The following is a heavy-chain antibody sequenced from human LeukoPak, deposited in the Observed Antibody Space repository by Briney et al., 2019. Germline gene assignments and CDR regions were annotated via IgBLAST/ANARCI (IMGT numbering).Heavy chain of an antibody. J-gene: IGHJ4*02. D-gene: IGHD2-2*01. V-gene: IGHV3-23*01. CDR1: GFTFSSYA. Sequence: GGSLRLSCAASGFTFSSYAMSWVRQAPGKGLEWVSAISGSGGSTYYADSVKGRFTISRDNSKNTLYLQMNSLRAEDTAVYYCAKPELGYCSRTSCYNHDYWGQGTLVTVSS. CDR2: ISGSGGST. CDR3: AKPELGYCSRTSCYNHDY.